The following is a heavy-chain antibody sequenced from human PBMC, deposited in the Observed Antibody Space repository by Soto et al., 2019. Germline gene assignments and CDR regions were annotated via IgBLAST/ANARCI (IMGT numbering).Heavy chain of an antibody. D-gene: IGHD1-26*01. CDR1: GGSISSSSYY. Sequence: QLQLQESGPGLVKPSETLSLTCTVSGGSISSSSYYWDWIRQPPGKGLEWIGSISYSGSTYYNPSLKSRITISVDPAKNQFSLKLGSVTAADTAVYYCARRRVGTTDYFDYWGQGTLVTVSS. J-gene: IGHJ4*02. V-gene: IGHV4-39*01. CDR3: ARRRVGTTDYFDY. CDR2: ISYSGST.